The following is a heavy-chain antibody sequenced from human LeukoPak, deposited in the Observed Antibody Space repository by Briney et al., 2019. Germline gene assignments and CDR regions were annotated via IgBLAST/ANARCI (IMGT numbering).Heavy chain of an antibody. CDR2: ISAYNGNT. CDR3: ARYYSGWYYFDY. Sequence: ASVKVSCKASGYTFTNYAFTWVRQAPGQGLEWMGWISAYNGNTNYAQKLQGRVTMTADTSTSTAYMELSSLRSEDTAVYYCARYYSGWYYFDYWGQGTLVTVSS. D-gene: IGHD6-19*01. J-gene: IGHJ4*02. V-gene: IGHV1-18*01. CDR1: GYTFTNYA.